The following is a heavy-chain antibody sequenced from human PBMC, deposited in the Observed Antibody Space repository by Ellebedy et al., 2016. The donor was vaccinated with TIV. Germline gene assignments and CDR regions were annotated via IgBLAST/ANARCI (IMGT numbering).Heavy chain of an antibody. CDR3: ARDYPPYTVWFGELSGMDV. Sequence: AASVKVSCKASGYTFTSYGISWVRQAPGQGLEWMGWISAYNGNTNYAQKLQGRVTMTTDTSTSTAYMELRSLRSDDTAVYYCARDYPPYTVWFGELSGMDVWGQGTTVTVSS. V-gene: IGHV1-18*04. D-gene: IGHD3-10*01. CDR1: GYTFTSYG. CDR2: ISAYNGNT. J-gene: IGHJ6*02.